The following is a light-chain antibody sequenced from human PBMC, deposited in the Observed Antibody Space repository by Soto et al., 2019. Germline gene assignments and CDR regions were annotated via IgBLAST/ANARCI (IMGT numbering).Light chain of an antibody. V-gene: IGKV1-9*01. CDR3: QKLHNCPLT. J-gene: IGKJ5*01. CDR2: AAS. Sequence: DIQLTQSPSFLSASVGDRVTITCRASQGISSSLAWYQQKPVEAPKLLIYAASTLQSGAPSRFSGSGYGTEFTLTISSLQPDDFASYYCQKLHNCPLTFGQGTRLEI. CDR1: QGISSS.